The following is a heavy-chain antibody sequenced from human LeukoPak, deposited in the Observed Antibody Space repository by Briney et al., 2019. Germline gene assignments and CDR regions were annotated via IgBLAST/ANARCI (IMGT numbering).Heavy chain of an antibody. CDR2: ISYDGSNK. Sequence: GGSLRLSCAASGFTFSSYAMHWVRQAPGKGLEWVAVISYDGSNKYYADSVKGRFTISRDNSKNTLYLQMNSLRAEDTAVYYCARDFYGPRITASSGMDVWGQGTTVTVSS. CDR3: ARDFYGPRITASSGMDV. D-gene: IGHD3-10*01. J-gene: IGHJ6*02. V-gene: IGHV3-30-3*01. CDR1: GFTFSSYA.